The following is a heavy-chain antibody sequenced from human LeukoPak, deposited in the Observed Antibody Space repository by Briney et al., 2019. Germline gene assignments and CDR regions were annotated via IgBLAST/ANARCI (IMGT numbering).Heavy chain of an antibody. Sequence: GASVKVSCKASGYTFTSYDINWVRQATGQGLEWMGWMNPNSGNTGYAQKFQGRVTMTRNTSISTAYMELSSLRSEDTAVYYCARGQIFMDSSSWYLVSWFDPWGQGTLVTVSS. V-gene: IGHV1-8*01. J-gene: IGHJ5*02. CDR3: ARGQIFMDSSSWYLVSWFDP. CDR2: MNPNSGNT. D-gene: IGHD6-13*01. CDR1: GYTFTSYD.